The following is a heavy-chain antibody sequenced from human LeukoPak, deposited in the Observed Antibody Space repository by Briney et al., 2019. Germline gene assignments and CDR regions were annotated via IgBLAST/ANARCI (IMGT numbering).Heavy chain of an antibody. CDR3: ARVAGWHWFDP. CDR2: IYSGGST. D-gene: IGHD6-19*01. Sequence: GGSLRLSCAASGLTVSSNSMSWVRQAPGKGLEWVSFIYSGGSTYYADSVKGRFTISRDNSKNTLYLQMNSLRADDTAVYYCARVAGWHWFDPWGQGTLVTVSS. CDR1: GLTVSSNS. V-gene: IGHV3-53*01. J-gene: IGHJ5*02.